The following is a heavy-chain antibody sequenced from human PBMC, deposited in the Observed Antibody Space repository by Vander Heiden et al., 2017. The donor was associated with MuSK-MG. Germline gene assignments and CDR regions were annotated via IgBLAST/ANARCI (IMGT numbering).Heavy chain of an antibody. Sequence: EVQLLESGGGLVQPGWSLRLSCAASGFSLSSYAMSWVRQAPGKGLEWVSAISGSGGSTYYADSVKGRFTISRDNSKNTLYLQMNSLRAEDTDVYYCAKDPIAVAGRGAFDIWGQGTMVTVSS. CDR3: AKDPIAVAGRGAFDI. D-gene: IGHD6-19*01. J-gene: IGHJ3*02. CDR1: GFSLSSYA. V-gene: IGHV3-23*01. CDR2: ISGSGGST.